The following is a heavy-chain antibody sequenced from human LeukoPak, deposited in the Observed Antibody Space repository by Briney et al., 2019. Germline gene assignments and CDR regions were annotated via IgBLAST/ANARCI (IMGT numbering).Heavy chain of an antibody. CDR3: AKRSAESSGYFDY. CDR2: ISGSGDTT. CDR1: GFTFSSYA. Sequence: GGSLRLSCAASGFTFSSYAMTWVRQAPGKGLEWVSGISGSGDTTYYADSVKGRFTISRDNSKNMLYLQMNSLRAEDTAVYYCAKRSAESSGYFDYWGQGTLVTVSS. J-gene: IGHJ4*02. D-gene: IGHD6-19*01. V-gene: IGHV3-23*01.